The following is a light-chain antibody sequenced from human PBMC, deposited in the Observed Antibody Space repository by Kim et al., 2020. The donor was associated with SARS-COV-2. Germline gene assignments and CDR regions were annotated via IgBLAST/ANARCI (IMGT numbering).Light chain of an antibody. Sequence: EIVLTQSPGTLSLSPGERATLSCSASQSVSNNFLAWYQHKPGQAPRLLIYGVSIRATDTPDRFSGSGSGTDFTLTISRLQPEDFGVYYCQQFATSLSFGGGTKVDIK. J-gene: IGKJ4*01. V-gene: IGKV3-20*01. CDR1: QSVSNNF. CDR3: QQFATSLS. CDR2: GVS.